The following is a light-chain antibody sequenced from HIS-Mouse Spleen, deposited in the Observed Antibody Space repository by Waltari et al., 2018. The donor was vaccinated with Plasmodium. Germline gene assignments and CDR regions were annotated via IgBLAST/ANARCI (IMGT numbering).Light chain of an antibody. CDR2: WES. CDR3: QQYYSTLT. Sequence: DIVMTQSPDSLAVSLGERATINCKSSQSVLYSSNNKNYLAWYQQKPGQPPKLLSYWESTRGSGVPDRISGSGSGTDFTLTISSLQAEDVAVYYCQQYYSTLTFGQGTKLEIK. V-gene: IGKV4-1*01. J-gene: IGKJ2*01. CDR1: QSVLYSSNNKNY.